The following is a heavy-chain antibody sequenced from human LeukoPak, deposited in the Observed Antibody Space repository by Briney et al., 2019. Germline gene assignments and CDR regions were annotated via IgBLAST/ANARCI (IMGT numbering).Heavy chain of an antibody. CDR2: MSHSGNT. CDR3: ATLPSQTGIYLDYYFDN. Sequence: SETLSLTCVVSGYPISRGYFWGWVRQPPGKGLEWIGSMSHSGNTHYSPSLKSRVTISMDMSNNQFSLRLSSVNAADTAVYYCATLPSQTGIYLDYYFDNWGQGTLVTVSS. CDR1: GYPISRGYF. V-gene: IGHV4-38-2*01. D-gene: IGHD2-21*02. J-gene: IGHJ4*02.